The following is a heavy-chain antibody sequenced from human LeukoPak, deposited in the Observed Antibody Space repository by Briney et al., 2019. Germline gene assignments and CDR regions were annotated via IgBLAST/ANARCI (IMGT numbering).Heavy chain of an antibody. CDR3: AGNGLGYCSGGSCYFDY. CDR1: GFTFSNYA. D-gene: IGHD2-15*01. CDR2: ISSNGGST. J-gene: IGHJ4*02. V-gene: IGHV3-64*01. Sequence: PGGSLRLSCAASGFTFSNYAMHWVRQAPGKGLEYVSAISSNGGSTYYANSVKGRFTISRDNSKNTLYLQMGSLRAEDMAVYYCAGNGLGYCSGGSCYFDYWGQGTLVTVSS.